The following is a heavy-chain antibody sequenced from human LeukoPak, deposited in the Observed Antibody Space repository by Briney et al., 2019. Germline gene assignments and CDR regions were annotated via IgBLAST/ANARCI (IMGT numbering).Heavy chain of an antibody. V-gene: IGHV4-38-2*02. Sequence: SETLSLTCTVSGYSISSGYYWGWIRQPPGKGLEWIGSIYHSGSTYYNPSLKSRVTISVDTSKNQFSLKLSSVTAADTAVYNCARVYWVYYFDYWGQGTLVTVSS. CDR2: IYHSGST. CDR1: GYSISSGYY. CDR3: ARVYWVYYFDY. D-gene: IGHD2-8*02. J-gene: IGHJ4*02.